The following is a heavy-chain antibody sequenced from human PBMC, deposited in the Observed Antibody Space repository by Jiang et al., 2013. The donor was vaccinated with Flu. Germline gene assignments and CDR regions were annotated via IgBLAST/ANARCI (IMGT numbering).Heavy chain of an antibody. D-gene: IGHD5-12*01. Sequence: GSGLVKPSETLSLSCTVYGYSISGDYYWAWIRQPPGKGLEWIGSVYHSGATYYNPSLKSRVTMSVDTSKNQFSLKLNSVTAADTAVYFCARDHSPAVQLRSTNFDSWGQGTLVAVSS. CDR1: GYSISGDYY. J-gene: IGHJ4*02. CDR3: ARDHSPAVQLRSTNFDS. V-gene: IGHV4-38-2*02. CDR2: VYHSGAT.